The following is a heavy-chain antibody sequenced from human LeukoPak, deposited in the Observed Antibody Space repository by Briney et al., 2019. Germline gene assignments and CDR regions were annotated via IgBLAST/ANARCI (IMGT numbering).Heavy chain of an antibody. V-gene: IGHV4-34*01. J-gene: IGHJ4*02. CDR3: ARGLFSGNPTSD. CDR2: INHSGST. CDR1: GGSFSGYY. D-gene: IGHD4-23*01. Sequence: PSETLSLTCAVYGGSFSGYYWSWIRQPPGKGLEWIGEINHSGSTNYNPSLKSRVTISVDTSKNQFSLRQSSVTAADTAVYYCARGLFSGNPTSDWGQGTLVTVSS.